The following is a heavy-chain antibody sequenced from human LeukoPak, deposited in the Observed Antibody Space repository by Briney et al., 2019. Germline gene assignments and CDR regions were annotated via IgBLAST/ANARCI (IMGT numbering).Heavy chain of an antibody. CDR2: INHSGST. D-gene: IGHD3-16*01. CDR1: GGSFSGYY. J-gene: IGHJ4*02. V-gene: IGHV4-34*01. CDR3: ARVTVSWGRPYYFDY. Sequence: SETLSLTCAVYGGSFSGYYGSWIRQPPGKGLEWIGEINHSGSTNYNPSLKSRVTISVDTSKNQFSLKLSPVTAADTAVYYCARVTVSWGRPYYFDYWGQGTLVTVSS.